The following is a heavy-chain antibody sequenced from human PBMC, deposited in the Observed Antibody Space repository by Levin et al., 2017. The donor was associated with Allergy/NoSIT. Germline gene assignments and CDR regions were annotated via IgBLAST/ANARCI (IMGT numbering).Heavy chain of an antibody. CDR3: ARSRVVYANIDS. Sequence: SETLSLTCAVSGGSISTYYWSWIRQPPGKGLEWIGYIYNSGSTNYNPSLKSRVTISLDTSKNQFSLKVSSVTAADTAVYYCARSRVVYANIDSWGQGALVTVSS. D-gene: IGHD3-16*01. J-gene: IGHJ4*02. V-gene: IGHV4-59*01. CDR2: IYNSGST. CDR1: GGSISTYY.